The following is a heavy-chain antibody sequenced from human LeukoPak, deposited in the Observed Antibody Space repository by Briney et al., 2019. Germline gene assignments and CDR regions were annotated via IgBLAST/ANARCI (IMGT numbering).Heavy chain of an antibody. J-gene: IGHJ3*02. Sequence: SETLSLTCTVSGGSISSYYWSWIRQPPGEGLEWIGYIYYSGSTNYNPSLKSRVTISVDTSKNQFSLKLSSVTAADTAVYYCARAYDIGAFDIWGQGTMVTVSS. CDR1: GGSISSYY. CDR2: IYYSGST. V-gene: IGHV4-59*01. CDR3: ARAYDIGAFDI. D-gene: IGHD3-9*01.